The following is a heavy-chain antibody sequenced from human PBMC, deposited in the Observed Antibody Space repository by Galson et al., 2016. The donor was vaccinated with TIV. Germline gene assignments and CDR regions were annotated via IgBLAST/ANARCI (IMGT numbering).Heavy chain of an antibody. CDR3: AHGSGWLLDY. V-gene: IGHV2-5*02. J-gene: IGHJ4*02. CDR1: GFSLASTAVG. Sequence: PALVKPTQTLTLTCSFSGFSLASTAVGLGWVRQPPGEALDWLGLIYWDDQKWYRPSLQNRMTIIKDTSKNHVVLTLTNLEPADTGTYYCAHGSGWLLDYWGQGILVTVSS. D-gene: IGHD6-19*01. CDR2: IYWDDQK.